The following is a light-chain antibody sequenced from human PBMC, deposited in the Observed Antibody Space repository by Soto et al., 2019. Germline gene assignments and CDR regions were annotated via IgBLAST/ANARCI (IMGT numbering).Light chain of an antibody. CDR1: SSDVGAYGY. V-gene: IGLV2-14*01. Sequence: QSALTQPASVSGSPGQSITISCTGTSSDVGAYGYVSWYQQHPGKAPKLMIYEVSYRPSGVSNRFSGSKSGNAASLTISGLQAEDKADYYCSSYTTSSTVVFGGGTKLTVL. CDR2: EVS. J-gene: IGLJ2*01. CDR3: SSYTTSSTVV.